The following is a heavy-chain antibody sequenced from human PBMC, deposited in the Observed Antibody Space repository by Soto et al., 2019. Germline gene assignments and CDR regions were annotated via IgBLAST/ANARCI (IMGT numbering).Heavy chain of an antibody. V-gene: IGHV1-2*04. CDR3: ARDQGSPYYFNY. Sequence: VASVKVSCKASGYTFTAYYMHWVRQAPGQGLEWMGWINPNSGATDYAPKFQGWVTMTRDTSISTAYMELSRLKSDDTAMYSCARDQGSPYYFNYWAQGTLVPVS. CDR2: INPNSGAT. CDR1: GYTFTAYY. J-gene: IGHJ4*02.